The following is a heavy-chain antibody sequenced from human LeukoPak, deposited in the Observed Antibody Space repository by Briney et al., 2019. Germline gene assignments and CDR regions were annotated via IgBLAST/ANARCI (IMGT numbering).Heavy chain of an antibody. CDR3: ARGLGCSSASGEGRDDY. J-gene: IGHJ4*02. CDR1: GGFFSGYY. Sequence: SETLSLTCAVYGGFFSGYYRSWIRQPPGKGLEWIGEINHSGSTNYNPSLKSRVTISVDTSKNQISLKLSSVIAADTAVYYCARGLGCSSASGEGRDDYWGQGTLVTVSS. D-gene: IGHD2-2*01. CDR2: INHSGST. V-gene: IGHV4-34*01.